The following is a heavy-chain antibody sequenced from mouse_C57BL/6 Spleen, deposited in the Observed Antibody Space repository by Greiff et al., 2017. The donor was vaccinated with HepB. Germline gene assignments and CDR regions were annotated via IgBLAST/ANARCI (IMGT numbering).Heavy chain of an antibody. J-gene: IGHJ3*01. Sequence: QVQLKESGAELVKPGASVKISCKASGYAFSSYWMNWVKQRPGKGLEWIGQIYPGDGDTNYNGKFKGKATLTADKSSSTAYMQLSSLTSEDSAVYFCAREGDYYGSSLFAYWGQGTLVTVSA. CDR3: AREGDYYGSSLFAY. D-gene: IGHD1-1*01. V-gene: IGHV1-80*01. CDR2: IYPGDGDT. CDR1: GYAFSSYW.